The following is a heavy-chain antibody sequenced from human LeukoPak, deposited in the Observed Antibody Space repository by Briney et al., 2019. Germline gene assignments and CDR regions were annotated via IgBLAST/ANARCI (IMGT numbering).Heavy chain of an antibody. Sequence: SHPLSLTCAICGDSVSSNSAAWNWIRQSPSRGLERLGRTYYRSKWYNDYAVSVKSRININLDTSKNQFSLQLNSVTPEDTAVYYCAREYYDILTGYSNLDYWGQGTLVTVSS. CDR2: TYYRSKWYN. CDR3: AREYYDILTGYSNLDY. V-gene: IGHV6-1*01. CDR1: GDSVSSNSAA. J-gene: IGHJ4*02. D-gene: IGHD3-9*01.